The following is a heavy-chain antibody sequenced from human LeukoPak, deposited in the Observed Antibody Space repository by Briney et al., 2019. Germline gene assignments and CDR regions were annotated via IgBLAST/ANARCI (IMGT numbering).Heavy chain of an antibody. CDR2: ISSSSSYI. Sequence: GGSLRLSCAASGFTFSSYSMNWVRQAPGKGLEWVSSISSSSSYIYYPDSVKGRFTISRDNCKNSLYLQMNILRAEDTAVYYCAADNYDYGWGSYRPNWFDPWGKGTLVTVSS. J-gene: IGHJ5*02. D-gene: IGHD3-16*02. CDR3: AADNYDYGWGSYRPNWFDP. V-gene: IGHV3-21*01. CDR1: GFTFSSYS.